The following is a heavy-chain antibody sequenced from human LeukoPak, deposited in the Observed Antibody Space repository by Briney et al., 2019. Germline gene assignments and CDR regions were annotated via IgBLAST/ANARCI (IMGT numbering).Heavy chain of an antibody. J-gene: IGHJ3*02. D-gene: IGHD3-10*01. CDR3: ARLTMVRGVMKDAFDI. V-gene: IGHV5-51*01. CDR2: IYPGDSDT. CDR1: GYSFTSYW. Sequence: KISCKGSGYSFTSYWIGWVRQMPGKGLEWMGIIYPGDSDTRYSPSFQGQVTISADKSINTAYLQWSSLKASDTAMYYCARLTMVRGVMKDAFDIWGQGTMVTVSS.